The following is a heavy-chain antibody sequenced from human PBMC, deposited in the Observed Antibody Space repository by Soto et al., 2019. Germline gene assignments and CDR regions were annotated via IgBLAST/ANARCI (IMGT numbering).Heavy chain of an antibody. D-gene: IGHD3-9*01. J-gene: IGHJ4*02. CDR1: GGSVSSSSYY. V-gene: IGHV4-39*01. Sequence: QLQLQESGPGLVKPSETLSLTCTVSGGSVSSSSYYWGWVRQPPGKGLEWIGSVYYSGSTYYNPSLESRVTISVDKSKNQFSLKLMSLSAADTAVYYCGRLAGLAKISYYFDYWGQGALVTVSS. CDR3: GRLAGLAKISYYFDY. CDR2: VYYSGST.